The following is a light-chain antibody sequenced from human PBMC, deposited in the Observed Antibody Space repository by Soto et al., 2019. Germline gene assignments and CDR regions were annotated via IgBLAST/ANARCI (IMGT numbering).Light chain of an antibody. CDR2: QVS. V-gene: IGKV2-30*01. Sequence: DVVMTQSPLSLPVTLGQPASISCRSSQSLAYIDGNTYLNWFHQRPGQSPRRLIYQVSNRDSGVPDRFRGSGSGTDFTLKISRVEADDVGVYSCMQGTHWPPYTFGQGTKLEIK. CDR1: QSLAYIDGNTY. J-gene: IGKJ2*01. CDR3: MQGTHWPPYT.